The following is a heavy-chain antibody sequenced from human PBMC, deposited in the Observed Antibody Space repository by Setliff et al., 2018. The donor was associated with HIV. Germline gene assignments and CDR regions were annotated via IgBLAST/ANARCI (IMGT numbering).Heavy chain of an antibody. CDR2: IIPIFGTA. D-gene: IGHD3-22*01. CDR3: ARGAFIGYGWSYFGMDV. Sequence: SVKVSCKASGGTFSSYATSWVRQAPGQGLEWMGGIIPIFGTANYAQKFQGRVTITTDESTSTAYMELSSLRSEDTAVYYCARGAFIGYGWSYFGMDVWGQGTTVTVSS. CDR1: GGTFSSYA. V-gene: IGHV1-69*05. J-gene: IGHJ6*02.